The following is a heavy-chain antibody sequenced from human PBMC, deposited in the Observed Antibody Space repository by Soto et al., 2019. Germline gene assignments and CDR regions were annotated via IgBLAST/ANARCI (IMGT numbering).Heavy chain of an antibody. V-gene: IGHV5-10-1*01. J-gene: IGHJ4*02. CDR3: ARQGSSGWYDY. D-gene: IGHD6-19*01. CDR2: IDSSDSYH. Sequence: GESLKISCKGSGSSFTSYWISWVRQMPGKGREWMGRIDSSDSYHNYSPSFQGHVTSSADKSISTAYLQWSSLKASDTAMYYCARQGSSGWYDYWGQGTLVTVSS. CDR1: GSSFTSYW.